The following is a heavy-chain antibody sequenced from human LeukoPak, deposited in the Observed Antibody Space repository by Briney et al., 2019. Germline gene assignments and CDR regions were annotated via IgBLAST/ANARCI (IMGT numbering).Heavy chain of an antibody. CDR1: GGSFSGYY. D-gene: IGHD3-16*02. V-gene: IGHV4-34*01. Sequence: SETLSLTCAVYGGSFSGYYWSWIRQPPGKGLEWIGEINHSGSTNYNPSLKSRVTISVDTSKNQFSLKLSSVTAADTAVYYCARKRVLSSNYYYYGMDVWGQGTTVTVSS. CDR2: INHSGST. J-gene: IGHJ6*02. CDR3: ARKRVLSSNYYYYGMDV.